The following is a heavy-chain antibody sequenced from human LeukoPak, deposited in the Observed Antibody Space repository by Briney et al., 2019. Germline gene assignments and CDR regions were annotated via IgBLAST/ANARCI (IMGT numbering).Heavy chain of an antibody. CDR2: LSGSGANT. CDR1: GFTFSSYA. D-gene: IGHD6-13*01. Sequence: PGGSLRLSCAASGFTFSSYAMSWVRQAPGKGLEWVSALSGSGANTYYADSVKGRFTISRDNSKNTLYLQMNSLRAEDTAVYYCAKKQYSSSGNLDYWGQGTLVTVSS. CDR3: AKKQYSSSGNLDY. J-gene: IGHJ4*02. V-gene: IGHV3-23*01.